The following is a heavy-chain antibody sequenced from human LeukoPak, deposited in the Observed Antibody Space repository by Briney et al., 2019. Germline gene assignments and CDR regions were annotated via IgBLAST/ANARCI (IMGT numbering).Heavy chain of an antibody. D-gene: IGHD5-18*01. J-gene: IGHJ4*02. CDR2: INSDGSST. CDR3: VKGYNYGYSWDY. V-gene: IGHV3-74*03. CDR1: GFTLSIHW. Sequence: PGGSLRLSCAASGFTLSIHWMHWVRQAPGKGPVWVAHINSDGSSTTYADSVKGRFIISRDNAGNTLYLQMNSLRAEDTAVYYCVKGYNYGYSWDYWGQGTLVTVSS.